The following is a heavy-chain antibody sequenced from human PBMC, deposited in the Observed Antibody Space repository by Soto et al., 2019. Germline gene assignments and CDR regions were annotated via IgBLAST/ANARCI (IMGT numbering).Heavy chain of an antibody. D-gene: IGHD6-19*01. CDR2: INHSGST. J-gene: IGHJ4*02. V-gene: IGHV4-34*01. CDR3: ARIRSGRIAVAGFGVDY. CDR1: GGSFSGYY. Sequence: SETLSLTCAVFGGSFSGYYLSWVRPPPGKGLEWIGEINHSGSTNYNPSLKSRVTISVDTSKNQFSLKLSSVTAADTAVYYCARIRSGRIAVAGFGVDYWGQGTLVTVSS.